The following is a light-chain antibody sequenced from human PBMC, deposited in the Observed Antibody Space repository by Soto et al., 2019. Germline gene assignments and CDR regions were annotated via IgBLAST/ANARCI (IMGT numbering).Light chain of an antibody. J-gene: IGKJ2*01. CDR2: DAS. Sequence: AIQLTQSPSSLSASVGDRVTITCRASQGISSALAWYQQKPGKVPNVLIYDASTLESGVPSRFIGSGSGTDFTLTISSLLPEDFATYYCQQFDSYPYTFGQGTKLEI. V-gene: IGKV1-13*02. CDR1: QGISSA. CDR3: QQFDSYPYT.